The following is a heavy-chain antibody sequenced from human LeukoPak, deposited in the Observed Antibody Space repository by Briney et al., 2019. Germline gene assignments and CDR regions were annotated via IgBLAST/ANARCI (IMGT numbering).Heavy chain of an antibody. V-gene: IGHV4-61*02. CDR1: GGSISSGSYY. CDR3: ARLEQWLVHAFDI. Sequence: PSQTLSLNCTVPGGSISSGSYYWSWIRQPAGKGLEWIGRIYTSGSTNYNPSLKSRVTISVDTSKNQFSLKLSSVTAADTAVYYCARLEQWLVHAFDIWGQGTMVTVSS. J-gene: IGHJ3*02. D-gene: IGHD6-19*01. CDR2: IYTSGST.